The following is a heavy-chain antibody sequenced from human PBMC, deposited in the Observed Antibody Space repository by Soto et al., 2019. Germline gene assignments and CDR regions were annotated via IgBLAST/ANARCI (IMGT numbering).Heavy chain of an antibody. J-gene: IGHJ3*01. CDR3: AHIEISYGWIARDDAFDV. CDR2: IYWDDDK. D-gene: IGHD2-21*01. V-gene: IGHV2-5*02. CDR1: GFSLKTGGVG. Sequence: QITLMESGPTLVKPTQTLTLTCTFSGFSLKTGGVGVGWIRQPPGKALEWLAIIYWDDDKRYSPSLRNRLTMTKDTSRHQVVLTMTNMDPVDTGSYYCAHIEISYGWIARDDAFDVWGQGTMVTVSS.